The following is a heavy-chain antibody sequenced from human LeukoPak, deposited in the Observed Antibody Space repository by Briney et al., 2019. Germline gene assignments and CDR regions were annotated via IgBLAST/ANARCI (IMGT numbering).Heavy chain of an antibody. J-gene: IGHJ4*02. D-gene: IGHD5-24*01. V-gene: IGHV4-59*01. CDR3: ARGEDDYFDY. CDR1: GGSISSYY. Sequence: SETLSLTCTVSGGSISSYYWSWIRQPPGKGLEWIGYIYDSGSTNYNPSLKSRVTISVDTSKNQFSLKLSSVTAADTAVYYCARGEDDYFDYWGQGTLVTVSS. CDR2: IYDSGST.